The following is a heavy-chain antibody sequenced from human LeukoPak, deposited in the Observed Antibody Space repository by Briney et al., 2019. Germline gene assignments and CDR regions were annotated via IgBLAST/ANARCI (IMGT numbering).Heavy chain of an antibody. CDR1: GFTFSSYA. J-gene: IGHJ4*02. CDR2: ISSSSSTI. V-gene: IGHV3-48*01. D-gene: IGHD1-1*01. Sequence: PGGSLRLSCAASGFTFSSYAMSWVRQAPGKGLEWVSYISSSSSTIYYADSMKGRFPISRDNAKNSLYLQMNSLRAEDAAVYYCARKARNDFYFDYWGQGTLVTVSS. CDR3: ARKARNDFYFDY.